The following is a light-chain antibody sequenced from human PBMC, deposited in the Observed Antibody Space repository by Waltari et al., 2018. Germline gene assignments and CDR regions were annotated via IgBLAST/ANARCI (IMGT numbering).Light chain of an antibody. V-gene: IGKV1-27*01. J-gene: IGKJ1*01. CDR3: QKYNSAPRT. CDR1: QGISNY. CDR2: AAS. Sequence: DIQMTQSPSSLSASVGDRVTITCRASQGISNYLAWYQQKSGKVPNLLISAASTLQSGVPSRFSGSGSGTDFTLTISSLQPEDVATYYCQKYNSAPRTFGQGTKVEIK.